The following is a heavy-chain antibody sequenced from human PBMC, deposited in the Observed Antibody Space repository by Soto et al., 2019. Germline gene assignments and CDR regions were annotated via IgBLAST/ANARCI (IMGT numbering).Heavy chain of an antibody. CDR3: VRDGTKTLRDWFDP. CDR2: IYATGAT. CDR1: GASISGFY. D-gene: IGHD1-1*01. V-gene: IGHV4-4*07. Sequence: SETLSLTCTVPGASISGFYWSWIRKSAGKGLEWIGRIYATGATDYNPSLKSRVMMSVDTSKKQFSLKLRSVTAADTAVYYCVRDGTKTLRDWFDPWGQGISVTVSS. J-gene: IGHJ5*02.